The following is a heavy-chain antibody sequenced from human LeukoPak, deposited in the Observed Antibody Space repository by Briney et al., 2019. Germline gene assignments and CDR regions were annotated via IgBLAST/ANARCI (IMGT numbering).Heavy chain of an antibody. D-gene: IGHD2-21*02. V-gene: IGHV3-23*01. CDR1: GFTFSSYA. CDR3: AKDFRKSIVVVTANFDY. Sequence: GGSLRLSSAASGFTFSSYAMSWVRQAPGKGLEWVSAISGSGGSTYYADSVKGRFTISRDNSKNTLYLQMNSLRAEDTAVYYCAKDFRKSIVVVTANFDYWGQGTLVTVSS. CDR2: ISGSGGST. J-gene: IGHJ4*02.